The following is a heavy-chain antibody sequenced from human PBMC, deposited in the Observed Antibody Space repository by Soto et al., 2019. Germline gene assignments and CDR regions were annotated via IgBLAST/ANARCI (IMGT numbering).Heavy chain of an antibody. J-gene: IGHJ3*02. V-gene: IGHV3-33*01. CDR3: ARERSSGWVDAFDI. CDR2: IWYDGSNK. D-gene: IGHD6-19*01. CDR1: GFTFSSYG. Sequence: QVQLVESGGGVVQPGRSLRLSCAASGFTFSSYGMHWVRQAPGKGLEWVAVIWYDGSNKYYADYVKGRFTSSRDNSKNTRYLQMNSLRAEDTAVYYCARERSSGWVDAFDIWGQGTMVTVSS.